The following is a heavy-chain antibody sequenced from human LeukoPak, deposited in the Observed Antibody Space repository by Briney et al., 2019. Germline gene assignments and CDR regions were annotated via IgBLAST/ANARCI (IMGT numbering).Heavy chain of an antibody. D-gene: IGHD6-6*01. J-gene: IGHJ4*02. Sequence: SETLSLTCTVSGGSISSGDYYWSWIRQPPGKGLEWIGYIYYSGSTYYNPSLKSRVTISVDTSKNQFSLKLSSVTAADTAVYYCARDKAARRIDYWGQGTLVTVSS. CDR1: GGSISSGDYY. CDR3: ARDKAARRIDY. V-gene: IGHV4-30-4*08. CDR2: IYYSGST.